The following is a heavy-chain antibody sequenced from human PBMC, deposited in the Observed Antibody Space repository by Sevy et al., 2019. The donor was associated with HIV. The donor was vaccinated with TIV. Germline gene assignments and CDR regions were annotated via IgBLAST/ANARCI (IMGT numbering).Heavy chain of an antibody. CDR2: IYSDGTT. CDR1: GFTFSNAW. CDR3: ARGKTGYGYALSY. V-gene: IGHV3-66*01. D-gene: IGHD5-18*01. J-gene: IGHJ4*02. Sequence: GGSLRLSCAASGFTFSNAWMSWVRQAPGKGLEGISIIYSDGTTYHADSVKDRFNISRDNPKNMLYLQMNNLRVEDTAVYYCARGKTGYGYALSYWGQGTLVTVSS.